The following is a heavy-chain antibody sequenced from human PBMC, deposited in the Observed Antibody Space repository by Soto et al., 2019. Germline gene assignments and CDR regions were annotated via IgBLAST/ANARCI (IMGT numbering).Heavy chain of an antibody. CDR1: GDTFTNFG. J-gene: IGHJ5*02. CDR3: ATVLRGVVNWFDP. Sequence: HLVKSGPEVKKPGASITVSCKTSGDTFTNFGLSGVRQAPGQGLAWMGWIATYNSNRNYAQKFQGRLTLTTDTSASTVYMELKSLRYDDTAVYYCATVLRGVVNWFDPWGQGTLVTVSS. D-gene: IGHD3-10*01. V-gene: IGHV1-18*01. CDR2: IATYNSNR.